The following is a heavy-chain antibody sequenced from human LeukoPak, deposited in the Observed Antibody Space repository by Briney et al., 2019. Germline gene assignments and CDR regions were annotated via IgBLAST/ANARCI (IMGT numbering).Heavy chain of an antibody. Sequence: PGGSLRLSCAASGFTFSSYGMRWVRQAPGKGLEWVAVIWYDGSNKYYADSVKGRFTISRDNSKNTLYLQMNSLRAEDTAVYYCARNTYYYDSSGYYRVDAFDIWGQGTMVTVSS. D-gene: IGHD3-22*01. J-gene: IGHJ3*02. CDR2: IWYDGSNK. V-gene: IGHV3-33*01. CDR3: ARNTYYYDSSGYYRVDAFDI. CDR1: GFTFSSYG.